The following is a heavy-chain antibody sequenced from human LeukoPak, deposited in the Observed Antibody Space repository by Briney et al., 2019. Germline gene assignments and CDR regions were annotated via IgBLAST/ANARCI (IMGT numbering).Heavy chain of an antibody. CDR1: GDSVSSNNAA. D-gene: IGHD1-26*01. CDR3: ARDLRVGWELLSHFDY. J-gene: IGHJ4*02. Sequence: SQTLSLTCAISGDSVSSNNAAWNWIRQSPSRGLEWLGRTYYRSKWYNDYAVSVKSRITINPGTSKDQFSLQLNSVTPEDTAVYYCARDLRVGWELLSHFDYWGQGTLVTVSS. V-gene: IGHV6-1*01. CDR2: TYYRSKWYN.